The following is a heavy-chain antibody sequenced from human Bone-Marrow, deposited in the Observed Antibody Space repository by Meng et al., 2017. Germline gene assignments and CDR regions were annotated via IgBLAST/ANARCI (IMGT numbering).Heavy chain of an antibody. D-gene: IGHD4-17*01. CDR1: GGSISSGGYY. V-gene: IGHV4-31*03. CDR2: IYHSGST. J-gene: IGHJ4*02. Sequence: QVHLHESGPGLVKPSQTLSLTCTVSGGSISSGGYYWSWIRQHPGKGLGWIGYIYHSGSTYYNPSLKSRVTISVDTSKNQFSLKLSSVTAADTAVYYCARDRNDYGSHYFDYWGQGTLVTVSS. CDR3: ARDRNDYGSHYFDY.